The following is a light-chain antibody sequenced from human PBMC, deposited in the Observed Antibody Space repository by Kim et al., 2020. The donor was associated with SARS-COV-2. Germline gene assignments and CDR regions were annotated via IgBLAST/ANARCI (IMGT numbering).Light chain of an antibody. CDR2: DFI. V-gene: IGLV2-14*04. CDR3: SSYTSNPSVI. CDR1: SSHVGSYNH. Sequence: GQSSTIACTGTSSHVGSYNHVNLYPQHPGKAPKLIIYDFIRRPSGFSIRFSGYKSCNTASLTLSGLQAEGDADYYCSSYTSNPSVIFGGGTNL. J-gene: IGLJ2*01.